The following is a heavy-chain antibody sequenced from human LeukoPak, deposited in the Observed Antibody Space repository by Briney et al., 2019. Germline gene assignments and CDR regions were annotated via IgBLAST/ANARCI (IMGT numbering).Heavy chain of an antibody. CDR2: ISYDGSNK. CDR3: ARALDDYYDSSGYPDY. D-gene: IGHD3-22*01. Sequence: QPGRSLRLSCAASGFTFSSYAMHWVRQAPGKGLEWVAVISYDGSNKYYADSVKGRFTISRDNAKNSLYLQMNSLRAEDTALYYCARALDDYYDSSGYPDYWGQGTLVTVSS. V-gene: IGHV3-30-3*01. CDR1: GFTFSSYA. J-gene: IGHJ4*02.